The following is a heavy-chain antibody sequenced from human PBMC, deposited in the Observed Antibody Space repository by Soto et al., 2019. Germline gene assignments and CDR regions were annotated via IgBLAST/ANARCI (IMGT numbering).Heavy chain of an antibody. D-gene: IGHD2-2*01. Sequence: QVQLVQSGAEVKKPGSSVKVSCKASGGTFSSYAISWVRQAPGQGLEWMGGIIPISETTNYAQKFQGRVTIPADESKSTAYMELSSLRSEDTAVYYCARSHGSSTSLETYYYYYSGMDVWGQGTTVTVSS. CDR1: GGTFSSYA. CDR3: ARSHGSSTSLETYYYYYSGMDV. V-gene: IGHV1-69*01. J-gene: IGHJ6*02. CDR2: IIPISETT.